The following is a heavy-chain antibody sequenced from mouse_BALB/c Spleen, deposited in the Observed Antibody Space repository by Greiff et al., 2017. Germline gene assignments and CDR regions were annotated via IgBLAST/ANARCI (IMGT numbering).Heavy chain of an antibody. CDR2: IDPYYGGT. CDR1: GYSFTGYN. D-gene: IGHD1-1*01. J-gene: IGHJ2*01. V-gene: IGHV1-39*01. Sequence: EVKLMESGPELEKPGASVKISCKASGYSFTGYNMNWVKQSNGKSLEWIGNIDPYYGGTSYNQKFKGKATLTVVKSSSTAYMQLKSLTSEDSAVYYCARSRYYGGGLHFDYWGQGTTLTVSS. CDR3: ARSRYYGGGLHFDY.